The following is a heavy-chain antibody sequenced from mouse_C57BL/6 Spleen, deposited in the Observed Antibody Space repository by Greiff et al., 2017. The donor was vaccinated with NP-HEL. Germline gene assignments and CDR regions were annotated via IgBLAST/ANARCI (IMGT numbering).Heavy chain of an antibody. CDR1: GFSLTSYG. D-gene: IGHD1-1*01. CDR2: IWRGGST. Sequence: QVQLQQSGPGLVQPSQSLSITCTVSGFSLTSYGVHWVRQSPGKGLEWLGVIWRGGSTDYNAAFMSRLSITKDNSKSQVFFKMNSLQADDTAIYYCAKTGYYGSSYGGFAYWGQGTLVTVSA. J-gene: IGHJ3*01. V-gene: IGHV2-5*01. CDR3: AKTGYYGSSYGGFAY.